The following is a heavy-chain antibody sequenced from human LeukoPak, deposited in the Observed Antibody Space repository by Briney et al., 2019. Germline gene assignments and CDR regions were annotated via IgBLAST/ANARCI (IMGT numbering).Heavy chain of an antibody. Sequence: PSETLSLTCTVSGGSISSYYWSWIRQPPGKELEWIGYIYYSGSTTYNPSLKSRVTISVDTSKNQFSLRLSSVTAADTAMYYCARGFAYGDTGSFDYWGQGTLVTVSS. CDR3: ARGFAYGDTGSFDY. D-gene: IGHD4-17*01. CDR1: GGSISSYY. J-gene: IGHJ4*02. CDR2: IYYSGST. V-gene: IGHV4-59*01.